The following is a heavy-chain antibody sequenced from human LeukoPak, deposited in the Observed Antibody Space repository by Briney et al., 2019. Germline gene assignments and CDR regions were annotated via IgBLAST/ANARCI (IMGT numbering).Heavy chain of an antibody. CDR3: AREKSSSGLDY. V-gene: IGHV1-46*01. Sequence: ASVKVSCKASGYTFTSYYIHWVRQAPGQGLEWMGIINPSGGTTNYAQKFQGRVTMTSDTSTSTIYMELSSLRSEDTAVYYCAREKSSSGLDYWGQGTLVTVSS. J-gene: IGHJ4*02. CDR2: INPSGGTT. D-gene: IGHD3/OR15-3a*01. CDR1: GYTFTSYY.